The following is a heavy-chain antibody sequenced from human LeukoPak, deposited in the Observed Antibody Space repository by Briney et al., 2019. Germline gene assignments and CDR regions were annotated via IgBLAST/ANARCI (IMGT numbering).Heavy chain of an antibody. D-gene: IGHD2-2*01. CDR1: GGSTSRTSYY. Sequence: PSETLSLTCTVSGGSTSRTSYYWGWIRRPPGKGLEWIGSIYSSGSTYYNPSLKGRVSISVDTSKNQFSLKLSSVTAADTAVYYCARQGCSSTTCYLFALYAFDIWGQGTMLTVSS. J-gene: IGHJ3*02. CDR2: IYSSGST. CDR3: ARQGCSSTTCYLFALYAFDI. V-gene: IGHV4-39*01.